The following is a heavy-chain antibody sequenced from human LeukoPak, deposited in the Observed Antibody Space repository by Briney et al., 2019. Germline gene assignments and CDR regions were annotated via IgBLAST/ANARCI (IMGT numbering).Heavy chain of an antibody. CDR2: IIPIFGTA. CDR3: ARSRRPLGRYYYYYMDV. D-gene: IGHD6-13*01. V-gene: IGHV1-69*13. CDR1: GGTFSSYA. J-gene: IGHJ6*03. Sequence: GASVKVSCKASGGTFSSYAISWVRQAPGQGLEWMGGIIPIFGTANYAQRFQGRVTITADESTSTAYMELSSLRSEDTAVYYCARSRRPLGRYYYYYMDVWGKGTTVTVSS.